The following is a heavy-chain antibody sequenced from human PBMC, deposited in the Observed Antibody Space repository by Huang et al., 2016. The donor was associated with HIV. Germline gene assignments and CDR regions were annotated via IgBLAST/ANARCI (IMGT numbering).Heavy chain of an antibody. J-gene: IGHJ4*02. CDR1: GFSFSTSG. Sequence: VQLVESGGGVVQPGRPLRLACAASGFSFSTSGLHGVRQALGKGLEWGAVISYDGSNKYYAHSVKGRFTISRDTSENKVYLQMNSLRHEDTAVYYCAKDGADEEWDIDYWGQGTLVTVSS. CDR3: AKDGADEEWDIDY. V-gene: IGHV3-30*18. CDR2: ISYDGSNK. D-gene: IGHD1-26*01.